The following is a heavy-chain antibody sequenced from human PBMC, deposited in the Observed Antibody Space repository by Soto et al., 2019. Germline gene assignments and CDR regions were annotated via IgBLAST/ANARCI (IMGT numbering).Heavy chain of an antibody. CDR3: ARGSFVGASGGADAFDY. CDR1: GYTFTAKY. J-gene: IGHJ4*03. Sequence: ASVKVACKASGYTFTAKYIHWVRQALGQGLEWMGWINANNGGSHFAQKFQDRVTLTRDTSISTAYMELRRLKSDDTAIYFCARGSFVGASGGADAFDYWGQGTLVTVSS. V-gene: IGHV1-2*02. CDR2: INANNGGS. D-gene: IGHD1-26*01.